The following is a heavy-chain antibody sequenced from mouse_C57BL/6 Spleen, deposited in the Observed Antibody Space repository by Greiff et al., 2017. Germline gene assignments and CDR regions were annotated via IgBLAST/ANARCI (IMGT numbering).Heavy chain of an antibody. J-gene: IGHJ2*01. CDR3: ARALYYGSRYFDY. Sequence: VQLQQSGPELVKPGASVKIPCKASGYTFTDYNMDWVKQSHGKSLEWIGDINPNNGGTIYNQKFKGKATLTVDKSSSTAYMELRSLTSEDTAVYYCARALYYGSRYFDYWGQGTTLTVAS. D-gene: IGHD1-1*01. V-gene: IGHV1-18*01. CDR1: GYTFTDYN. CDR2: INPNNGGT.